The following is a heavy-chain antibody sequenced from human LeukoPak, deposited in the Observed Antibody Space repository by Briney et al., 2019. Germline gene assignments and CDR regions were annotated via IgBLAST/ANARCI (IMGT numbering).Heavy chain of an antibody. CDR2: STHSGST. J-gene: IGHJ5*02. CDR1: GGSFSGHY. D-gene: IGHD2-15*01. CDR3: ARDRCSGGSCSRFDP. Sequence: PSETLSLTCAVYGGSFSGHYWTWIRQAPGKGLVWIGESTHSGSTNYNPSLKSRVTISVDTSKSQFSLNLTSVTAADTAVYYCARDRCSGGSCSRFDPWGQGTLVTVSS. V-gene: IGHV4-34*01.